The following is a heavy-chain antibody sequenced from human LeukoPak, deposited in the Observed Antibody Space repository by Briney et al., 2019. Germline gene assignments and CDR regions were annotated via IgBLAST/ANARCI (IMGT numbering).Heavy chain of an antibody. CDR3: ARRAFIIVGATNTFDI. Sequence: ASETLSLTCNVSGGSVSSGSYYWSWIRQPPGKGLEWIGEINHSGSTNYNPSLKSRVTISVDTSKNQFSLKLSSVTAADTAVYYCARRAFIIVGATNTFDIWGQGTMVTVSS. V-gene: IGHV4-39*07. CDR2: INHSGST. J-gene: IGHJ3*02. CDR1: GGSVSSGSYY. D-gene: IGHD1-26*01.